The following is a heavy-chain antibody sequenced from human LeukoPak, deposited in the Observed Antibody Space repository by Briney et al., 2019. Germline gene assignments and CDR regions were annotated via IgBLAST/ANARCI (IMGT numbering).Heavy chain of an antibody. CDR1: GFTFSSYG. D-gene: IGHD3-10*01. Sequence: PGGSLRLSCAASGFTFSSYGMHWVRQAPGKGLEWVAVISYAGSNKYYADSVKGRFTISRDNSKNTLYLQMNSLRAEDTAVYYCAKDMRGSGSYLVYYYGMDVWGQGTTVTVSS. CDR2: ISYAGSNK. V-gene: IGHV3-30*18. CDR3: AKDMRGSGSYLVYYYGMDV. J-gene: IGHJ6*02.